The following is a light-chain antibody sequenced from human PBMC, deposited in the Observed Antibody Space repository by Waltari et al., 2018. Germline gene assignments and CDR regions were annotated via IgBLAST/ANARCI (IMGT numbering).Light chain of an antibody. Sequence: SYELTQPPSVSVSPGQTARTTCSGEASQQNYVDWYRQKSGQAPVLVIYEDTERPSGIPERFSGSSSGTMATLTISGAQVEDEADYYCYSGDDSGNQEVFGGGTKLTVL. CDR3: YSGDDSGNQEV. V-gene: IGLV3-10*01. CDR2: EDT. J-gene: IGLJ2*01. CDR1: ASQQNY.